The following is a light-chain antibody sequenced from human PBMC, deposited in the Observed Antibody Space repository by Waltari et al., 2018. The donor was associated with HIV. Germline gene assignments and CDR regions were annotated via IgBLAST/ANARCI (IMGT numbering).Light chain of an antibody. CDR1: QGINHF. V-gene: IGKV1-9*01. Sequence: DIQLTQSPYFLSASVGDRVTITCRASQGINHFLAWYRQKPGKAPKLLIYSTSTLYSGVPSRFSGSGSGTEFTLTISILHPEDFATYYFQQVNRIPLTFGGGTKVEIK. J-gene: IGKJ4*01. CDR3: QQVNRIPLT. CDR2: STS.